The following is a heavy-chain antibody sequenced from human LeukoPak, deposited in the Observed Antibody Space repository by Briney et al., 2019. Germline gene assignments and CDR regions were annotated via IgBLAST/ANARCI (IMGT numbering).Heavy chain of an antibody. J-gene: IGHJ4*02. V-gene: IGHV3-66*01. CDR2: IYSGGNT. D-gene: IGHD1-26*01. Sequence: GGSLRLSCAASGFTVSSNYMSWVRQAPGKGLEWVSIIYSGGNTYYTDSVRGRFTISRDNSKNTVYLQMDSLRAEDTAVYYCARDRVGDLDYWGQGTLVTVSS. CDR3: ARDRVGDLDY. CDR1: GFTVSSNY.